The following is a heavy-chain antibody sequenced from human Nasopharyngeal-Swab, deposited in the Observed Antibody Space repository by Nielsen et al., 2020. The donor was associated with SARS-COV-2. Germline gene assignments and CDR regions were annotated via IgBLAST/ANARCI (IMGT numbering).Heavy chain of an antibody. D-gene: IGHD4-17*01. CDR2: IWYDGSNK. J-gene: IGHJ6*04. CDR3: AREGYGDYRIRDYYYYGMDV. V-gene: IGHV3-33*01. Sequence: WIRQPPGKGLEWVAVIWYDGSNKYYADSVKGRFTISRDNSKNTLYLQMNSLRAEDTAVYYCAREGYGDYRIRDYYYYGMDVWGKGTTVTVSS.